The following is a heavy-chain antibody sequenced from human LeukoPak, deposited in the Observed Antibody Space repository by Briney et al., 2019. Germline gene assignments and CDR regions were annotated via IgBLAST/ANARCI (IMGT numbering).Heavy chain of an antibody. CDR1: GFTFSSYS. CDR3: ARDMEVGGFDY. J-gene: IGHJ4*02. D-gene: IGHD1-26*01. V-gene: IGHV3-48*01. Sequence: GGSLRLSCAASGFTFSSYSMNWVRQAPGKGLEWVSYISSSSSTIYYADSVKGQFTISRDNAKNSLYLQMNSLRAEDTAVYYCARDMEVGGFDYWGQGTLVTVSS. CDR2: ISSSSSTI.